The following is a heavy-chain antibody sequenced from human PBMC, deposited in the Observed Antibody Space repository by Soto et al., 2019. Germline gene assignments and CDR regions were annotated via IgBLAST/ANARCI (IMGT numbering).Heavy chain of an antibody. CDR3: ARGREYYYDSSGYYPNWFDP. CDR2: VNPNSGNT. D-gene: IGHD3-22*01. Sequence: ASVKVSCKASGYTFTSYDINWVRQATGQGFEWMGWVNPNSGNTGYAQRFQGRVTMTRNTSISTAYMELSSLRSEDTAVYYCARGREYYYDSSGYYPNWFDPWGQGTLVTVSS. J-gene: IGHJ5*02. V-gene: IGHV1-8*01. CDR1: GYTFTSYD.